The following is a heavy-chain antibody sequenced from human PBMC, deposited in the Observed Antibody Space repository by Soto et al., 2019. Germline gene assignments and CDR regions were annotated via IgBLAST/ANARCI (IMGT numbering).Heavy chain of an antibody. Sequence: QVKLVQSGAEVKMPGAAVKVSCKASGYTFTNYYIHWVRQAPGQGLEWMGVINHSGGSTTYAQRFQGRVTLTRETSTSTVYMQLSSLSSGDTAVYYCARTSLDYIWDYWGQGSVVTFSS. J-gene: IGHJ4*02. V-gene: IGHV1-46*01. CDR3: ARTSLDYIWDY. CDR1: GYTFTNYY. D-gene: IGHD4-4*01. CDR2: INHSGGST.